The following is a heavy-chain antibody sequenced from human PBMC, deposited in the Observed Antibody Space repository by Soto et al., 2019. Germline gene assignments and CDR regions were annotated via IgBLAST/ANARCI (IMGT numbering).Heavy chain of an antibody. CDR2: IYYSGST. CDR1: GGSISSYY. CDR3: ARSMALLWFGELLPNWFDP. Sequence: SETLSLTCTVSGGSISSYYWSWIRQPPGKGLEWIGYIYYSGSTNYNPSLKSRVTISVDTSKNQFSLKLSSVTAADTAVYYCARSMALLWFGELLPNWFDPWGQGTLVTVSS. D-gene: IGHD3-10*01. V-gene: IGHV4-59*01. J-gene: IGHJ5*02.